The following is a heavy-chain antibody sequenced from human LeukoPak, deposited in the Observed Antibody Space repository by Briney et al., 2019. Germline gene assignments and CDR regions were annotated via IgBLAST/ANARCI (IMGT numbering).Heavy chain of an antibody. J-gene: IGHJ4*02. V-gene: IGHV3-23*01. D-gene: IGHD3-3*01. Sequence: PGGSLRLSCAASGFTFSSYAMSWVRQAPGKGLEWVTAISGSGGSTYYADSVKGRFTISRDNSKNTLYLQMNSLRAEDTAVYYCAKHPYNDFWSGYYKGFDYWGQGTLVTVSS. CDR3: AKHPYNDFWSGYYKGFDY. CDR2: ISGSGGST. CDR1: GFTFSSYA.